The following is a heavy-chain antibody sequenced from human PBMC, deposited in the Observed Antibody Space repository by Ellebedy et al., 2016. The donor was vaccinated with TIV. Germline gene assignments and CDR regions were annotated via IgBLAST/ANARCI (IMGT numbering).Heavy chain of an antibody. CDR2: ISVYNGNT. Sequence: ASVKVSCKASGYIFTTYGISWARQAPGQGLEWMGWISVYNGNTNYAQKVQGRVTMTTDTFTSTAYLEVRSLRSDDTAVYYCARDRSHLLSGGVLDYWGQGTLVTVSS. CDR1: GYIFTTYG. J-gene: IGHJ4*02. CDR3: ARDRSHLLSGGVLDY. D-gene: IGHD1-14*01. V-gene: IGHV1-18*01.